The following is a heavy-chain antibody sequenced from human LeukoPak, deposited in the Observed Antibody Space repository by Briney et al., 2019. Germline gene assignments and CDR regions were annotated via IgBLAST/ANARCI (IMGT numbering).Heavy chain of an antibody. CDR3: ARDATYGSGSYYYNPDLHYGMDV. D-gene: IGHD3-10*01. J-gene: IGHJ6*02. V-gene: IGHV1-46*01. Sequence: ASVKVSCKASGYTFTSYYMHWVRQAPGQGLEWMGIINPSGGSTSYAQKFQGRVTMTRDTSTSTVYMELSSLRSEDTAVYYCARDATYGSGSYYYNPDLHYGMDVWGQGTTVTVSS. CDR2: INPSGGST. CDR1: GYTFTSYY.